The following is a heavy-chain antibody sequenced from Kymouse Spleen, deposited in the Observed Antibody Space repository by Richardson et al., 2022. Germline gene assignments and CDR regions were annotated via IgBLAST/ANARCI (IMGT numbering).Heavy chain of an antibody. D-gene: IGHD6-6*01. J-gene: IGHJ4*02. CDR2: ISYDGSNK. V-gene: IGHV3-30*18. CDR1: GFTFSSYG. Sequence: QVQLVESGGGVVQPGRSLRLSCAASGFTFSSYGMHWVRQAPGKGLEWVAVISYDGSNKYYADSVKGRFTISRDNSKNTLYLQMNSLRAEDTAVYYCAKGYSSSSGDYWGQGTLVTVSS. CDR3: AKGYSSSSGDY.